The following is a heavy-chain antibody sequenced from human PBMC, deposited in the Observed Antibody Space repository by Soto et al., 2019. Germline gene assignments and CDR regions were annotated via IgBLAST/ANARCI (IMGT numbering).Heavy chain of an antibody. D-gene: IGHD6-6*01. CDR3: ARYRSSSSNYYYYYGMDV. V-gene: IGHV5-51*01. J-gene: IGHJ6*04. CDR2: IYPGDSDT. Sequence: GEPRKISCKVSGYRFTNHWIGWVSQMPGKGLEWMGIIYPGDSDTRYSPSFQGQVTISADKSISTAYLQWSSLKASDTAMYYCARYRSSSSNYYYYYGMDVLGKGTTVTVSS. CDR1: GYRFTNHW.